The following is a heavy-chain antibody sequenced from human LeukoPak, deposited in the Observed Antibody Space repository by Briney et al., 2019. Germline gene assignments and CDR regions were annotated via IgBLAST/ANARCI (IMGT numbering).Heavy chain of an antibody. CDR2: ISYDGSKK. CDR3: GKDGKKRYSQGSDFDY. J-gene: IGHJ4*02. D-gene: IGHD2-15*01. CDR1: GFTFSSYG. Sequence: PGSSLRLSCAASGFTFSSYGVHWVGQAPGKGLEWVAVISYDGSKKYYADSVKGRFTISRDNSKSTLYLQMNSLRSEDTAVYYCGKDGKKRYSQGSDFDYWGQGTLVTVSS. V-gene: IGHV3-30*18.